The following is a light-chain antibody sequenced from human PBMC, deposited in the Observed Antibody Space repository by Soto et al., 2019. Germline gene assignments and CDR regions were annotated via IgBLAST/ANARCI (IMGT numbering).Light chain of an antibody. CDR2: DVS. J-gene: IGLJ2*01. CDR3: SSYTSSNTLVV. Sequence: QSVLTQPASVSGSPGQSITISCTGTSSDVGGYDYVSWYQQHPGKAPKLMIYDVSNRPSGVSNRFSGSKSGNTASLTISGLQAEDVGDYYCSSYTSSNTLVVFGGGTKVTFL. V-gene: IGLV2-14*03. CDR1: SSDVGGYDY.